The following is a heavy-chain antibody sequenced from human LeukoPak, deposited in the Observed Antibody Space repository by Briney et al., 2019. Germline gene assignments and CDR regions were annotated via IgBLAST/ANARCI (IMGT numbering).Heavy chain of an antibody. CDR3: AKDGGMDVLSSYYMDV. CDR1: GFTFDDYA. Sequence: PGRSLRLSCAASGFTFDDYAMHWVRQAPGKGLEWVSGISWNSGSIGYADSVKGRFTISRDNAKNSLYLQMNSLRAEDTALYYCAKDGGMDVLSSYYMDVWGKGTTVTASS. D-gene: IGHD3-16*01. V-gene: IGHV3-9*01. J-gene: IGHJ6*03. CDR2: ISWNSGSI.